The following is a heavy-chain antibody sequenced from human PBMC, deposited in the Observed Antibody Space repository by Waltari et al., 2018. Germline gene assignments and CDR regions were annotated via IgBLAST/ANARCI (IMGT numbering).Heavy chain of an antibody. D-gene: IGHD2-15*01. CDR1: GFVFSDYA. CDR3: ATEDYCRGDTCLFRLFTTAFDF. CDR2: ISGDGQST. J-gene: IGHJ3*01. Sequence: LLESGGDSVQPGGSLRLSCAASGFVFSDYAMSWVRQVPGKGLEWVSDISGDGQSTYYTDSVKGRFTISRDNSKNTLYLQMDSLTAEDTATYHCATEDYCRGDTCLFRLFTTAFDFWGQGTVVTVSS. V-gene: IGHV3-23*01.